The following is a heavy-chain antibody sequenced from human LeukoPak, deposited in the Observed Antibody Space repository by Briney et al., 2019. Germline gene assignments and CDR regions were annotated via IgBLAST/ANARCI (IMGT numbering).Heavy chain of an antibody. CDR3: ARAKDIVVVPAAIDSGIYYYMDV. D-gene: IGHD2-2*02. V-gene: IGHV1-46*01. CDR1: GYTFTSYY. Sequence: GASVKVSCKASGYTFTSYYMHWVRQAPGQGLEWMGIINPSGGSTSYAQKFQGRVTMTRDMSTSTVYMELSSLRSEDTAVYYCARAKDIVVVPAAIDSGIYYYMDVWGKGTTVTVSS. CDR2: INPSGGST. J-gene: IGHJ6*03.